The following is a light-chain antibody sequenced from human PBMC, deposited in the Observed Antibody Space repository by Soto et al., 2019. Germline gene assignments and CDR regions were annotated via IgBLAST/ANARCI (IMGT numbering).Light chain of an antibody. J-gene: IGLJ1*01. CDR2: DVS. CDR1: SDVGNYKF. Sequence: QSALTQPRSVSGSPGQSVTISCTGTSDVGNYKFVSWYQQHPGKAPQLMIYDVSKRPSGVPDRFSGSKSGNTASLTISGLQAEDEADYYCCSYAGSYRFVFGTGTKVAVL. CDR3: CSYAGSYRFV. V-gene: IGLV2-11*01.